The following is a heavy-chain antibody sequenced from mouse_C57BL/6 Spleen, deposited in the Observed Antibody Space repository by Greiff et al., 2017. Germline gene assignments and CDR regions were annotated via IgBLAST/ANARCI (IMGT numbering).Heavy chain of an antibody. Sequence: QVHVKQPGAELVKPGASVKLSCKASGYTFTSYWMHWVKQRPGQGLEWIGMIHPNSGSTNYNEKFKSKATLTVDKSSSTAYMQLSSLTSEDSAVYYCASDYGTHYWGQGTTLTVSS. CDR2: IHPNSGST. CDR3: ASDYGTHY. V-gene: IGHV1-64*01. J-gene: IGHJ2*01. CDR1: GYTFTSYW. D-gene: IGHD1-1*01.